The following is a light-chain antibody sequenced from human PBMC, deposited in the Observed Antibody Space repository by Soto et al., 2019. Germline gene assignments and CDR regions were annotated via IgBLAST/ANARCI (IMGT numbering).Light chain of an antibody. CDR1: SGSISTSFY. V-gene: IGLV8-61*01. CDR2: NTN. CDR3: ILYMKSGIWV. J-gene: IGLJ2*01. Sequence: QAVVTQEPSFSVSPGGTVTLTCGLSSGSISTSFYPTWYQQTPGQAPRTLIYNTNTRSSGVPDRFSGSILGNKAALTITGAQADDESDYHCILYMKSGIWVFGGGTKGTVL.